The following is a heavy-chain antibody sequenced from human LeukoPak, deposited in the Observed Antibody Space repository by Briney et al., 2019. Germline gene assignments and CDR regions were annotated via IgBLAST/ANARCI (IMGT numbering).Heavy chain of an antibody. CDR2: FDPEDGET. D-gene: IGHD1-26*01. CDR3: ATHTLKWELHFDY. CDR1: GYTFTSYG. Sequence: GASVKVSCKASGYTFTSYGISWVRQAPGKGLEWMGGFDPEDGETIYAQKFQGRVTMTEDTSTDTAYMELSSLRSEDTAVYYCATHTLKWELHFDYWGQGTLVTVSS. V-gene: IGHV1-24*01. J-gene: IGHJ4*02.